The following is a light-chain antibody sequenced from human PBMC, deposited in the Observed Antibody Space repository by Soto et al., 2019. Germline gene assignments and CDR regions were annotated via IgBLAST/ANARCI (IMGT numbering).Light chain of an antibody. J-gene: IGLJ2*01. CDR3: SSYTSSSSVV. V-gene: IGLV2-14*01. CDR1: SSDIGGYNY. CDR2: DVS. Sequence: QSALTQPASVSGSPGQSITISCTGTSSDIGGYNYVSWYQQHPGKAPKLMIYDVSNRPPGVSNRFSASKSGNTASLTISGLQAEDEADYYCSSYTSSSSVVFGGGTKVTVL.